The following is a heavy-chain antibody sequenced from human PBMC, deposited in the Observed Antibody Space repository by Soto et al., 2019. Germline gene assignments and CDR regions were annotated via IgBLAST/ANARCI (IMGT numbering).Heavy chain of an antibody. V-gene: IGHV3-74*01. CDR2: INSDGSST. Sequence: PGGSLRLSCAASGFTFSSYWMHWVRQAPGKGLVWVSRINSDGSSTSYADSVKGRFTISRDNAKNTLYLQMNSLRAEDTAVYYCARHMGPDYGDYYYYYYGMDVWGQGTTVTVSS. J-gene: IGHJ6*02. CDR3: ARHMGPDYGDYYYYYYGMDV. D-gene: IGHD4-17*01. CDR1: GFTFSSYW.